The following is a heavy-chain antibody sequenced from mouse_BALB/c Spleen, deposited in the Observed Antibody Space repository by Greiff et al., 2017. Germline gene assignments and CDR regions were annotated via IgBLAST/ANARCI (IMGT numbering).Heavy chain of an antibody. V-gene: IGHV5-6-3*01. Sequence: DVMLVESGGGLVQPGGSLKLSCAASGFTFSSYGMSWVRQTPDKRLELVATINSNGGSTYYPDSVKGRFTISRDNAKNTLYLQMSSLKSEDTAMYYCARGVYGYDAMDYWGQGTSVTVSS. J-gene: IGHJ4*01. CDR2: INSNGGST. CDR1: GFTFSSYG. CDR3: ARGVYGYDAMDY. D-gene: IGHD1-2*01.